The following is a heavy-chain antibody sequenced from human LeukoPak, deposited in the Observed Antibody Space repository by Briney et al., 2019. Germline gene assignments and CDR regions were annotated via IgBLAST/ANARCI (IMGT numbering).Heavy chain of an antibody. D-gene: IGHD3-22*01. V-gene: IGHV3-48*03. CDR3: ARDSPSDTAMVNYDSSGYYPAYFDY. CDR1: GFTFSSYE. J-gene: IGHJ4*02. CDR2: ISSSGSTI. Sequence: GGSLRLSCAASGFTFSSYEMNWVRQAPGKGLEWVSYISSSGSTIYYADSVKGRFTISGDNAKNSLYLQMNSLRAEDTAVYYCARDSPSDTAMVNYDSSGYYPAYFDYWGQGTLVTVSS.